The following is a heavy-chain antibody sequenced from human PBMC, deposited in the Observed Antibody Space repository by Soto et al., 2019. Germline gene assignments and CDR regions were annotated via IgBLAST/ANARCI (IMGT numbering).Heavy chain of an antibody. J-gene: IGHJ6*02. V-gene: IGHV3-33*01. CDR2: IWNDGSER. CDR1: GFTFRSYG. CDR3: ARDRAGVGYNIDV. D-gene: IGHD5-12*01. Sequence: QVQLVESGGGVVQPGRSLRLSCVASGFTFRSYGMHWVRQAPGKGLEWVAVIWNDGSERYYSDSVKGRFTISRDNSKNTLDLQMNSLRAEDTAVYYCARDRAGVGYNIDVWGQGTTVTVSS.